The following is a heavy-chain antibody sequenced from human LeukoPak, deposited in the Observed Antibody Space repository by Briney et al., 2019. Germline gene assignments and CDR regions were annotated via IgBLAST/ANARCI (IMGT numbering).Heavy chain of an antibody. Sequence: ASVKVSCKTSGYTFTNYYMHWVRQAPGQGLEWMGWINPNSGGTNYAQKFQGRVTMTRDTSISTAYMELSRLRSDDTAVYYCARIYYDILTGYSDYYGMDVWGQGTTVTVSS. D-gene: IGHD3-9*01. CDR1: GYTFTNYY. V-gene: IGHV1-2*02. CDR3: ARIYYDILTGYSDYYGMDV. CDR2: INPNSGGT. J-gene: IGHJ6*02.